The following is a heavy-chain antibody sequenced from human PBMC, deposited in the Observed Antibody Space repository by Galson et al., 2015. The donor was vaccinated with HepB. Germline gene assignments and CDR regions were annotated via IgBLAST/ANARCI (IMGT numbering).Heavy chain of an antibody. CDR1: GFTFTKYG. Sequence: SLRLSCATSGFTFTKYGMHWVRQAPGKGLGWVALIWSDGSDKNYADSVKGRFTISRDNSKNTVSLQMDSLRAEDTAVYYCARDRTYCGSPSCSRMGPNYWGQGTLVTVSS. CDR3: ARDRTYCGSPSCSRMGPNY. J-gene: IGHJ4*02. V-gene: IGHV3-33*01. D-gene: IGHD2-2*01. CDR2: IWSDGSDK.